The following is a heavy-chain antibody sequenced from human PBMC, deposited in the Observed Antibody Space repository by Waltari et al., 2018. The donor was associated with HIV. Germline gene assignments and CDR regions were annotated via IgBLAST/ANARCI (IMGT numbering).Heavy chain of an antibody. Sequence: QVQLQESGPGLVKPSQTLSLTCDVSGVSVEYGSYYWPWLRQPVGKGLEWIGRVYTTGRTNYNVSLESRITISLETSKNQFSLKLNSVTAADTAVYYCARANVGFYNWNYVNWFDPWGQGILVTVSS. CDR3: ARANVGFYNWNYVNWFDP. D-gene: IGHD1-7*01. CDR1: GVSVEYGSYY. CDR2: VYTTGRT. V-gene: IGHV4-61*02. J-gene: IGHJ5*02.